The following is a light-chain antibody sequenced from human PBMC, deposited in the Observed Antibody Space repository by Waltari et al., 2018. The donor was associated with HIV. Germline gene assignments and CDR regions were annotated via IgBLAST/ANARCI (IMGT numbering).Light chain of an antibody. CDR2: KDS. J-gene: IGLJ3*02. CDR1: VLANKY. V-gene: IGLV3-27*01. CDR3: YSAADNNLGV. Sequence: SYELTQPPSVSVSPGQTARITCSGDVLANKYARWFQQKPGQAPGLVIYKDSERPSGIPERFSGSSLGTTVTLTISGAQVEDEADYYCYSAADNNLGVFGGGTKLTVL.